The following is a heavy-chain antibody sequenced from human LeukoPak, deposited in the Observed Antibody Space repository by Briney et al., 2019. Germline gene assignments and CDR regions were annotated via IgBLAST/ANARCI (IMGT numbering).Heavy chain of an antibody. CDR2: ISGSGGST. Sequence: GGSLRLSCAASGFTFSSYAMSWVRQAPGKGQEWVSAISGSGGSTYYADSVKGRFTISRDNSKNTLYLQMNSLRAEDTAVYYCAQLGGEIAVDITFDYWGQGTLVTVSS. D-gene: IGHD6-19*01. CDR3: AQLGGEIAVDITFDY. J-gene: IGHJ4*02. V-gene: IGHV3-23*01. CDR1: GFTFSSYA.